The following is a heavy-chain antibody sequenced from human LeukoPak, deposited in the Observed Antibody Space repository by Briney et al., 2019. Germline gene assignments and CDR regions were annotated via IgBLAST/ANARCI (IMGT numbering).Heavy chain of an antibody. CDR1: GGSISSYY. CDR3: ARLMGRWFDP. CDR2: IYYSGST. V-gene: IGHV4-59*08. D-gene: IGHD2-8*01. Sequence: SETLSLTCTVSGGSISSYYWSWIRQPPGKGLEWIGYIYYSGSTNYNPSLKSRVTISVDTSKNQFSLKLSSVAAEDTAVYYGARLMGRWFDPWGQGTLVTVSS. J-gene: IGHJ5*02.